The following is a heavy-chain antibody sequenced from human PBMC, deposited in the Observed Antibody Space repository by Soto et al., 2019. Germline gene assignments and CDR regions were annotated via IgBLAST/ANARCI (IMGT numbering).Heavy chain of an antibody. CDR3: GGGGGRGGGYSSS. CDR1: CGSISSYY. V-gene: IGHV4-59*01. D-gene: IGHD6-6*01. CDR2: IYYSGST. J-gene: IGHJ4*02. Sequence: SETLSLTCTFSCGSISSYYWSWIRQPPGKGLEWIGYIYYSGSTNYNPSLKSRVTISVDTSKNQFSLKLSSVTAADTAVYYCGGGGGRGGGYSSSWGQGTLVTVSS.